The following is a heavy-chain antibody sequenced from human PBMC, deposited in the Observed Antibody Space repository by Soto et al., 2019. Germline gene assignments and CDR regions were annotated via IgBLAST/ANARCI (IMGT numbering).Heavy chain of an antibody. CDR3: ARGHKRNGSYFDS. Sequence: PSETLSLTCTVSGGSISSGGYYWSWIRQHPGKGLEWIGYIYHSGSTYYNPSLKSRVTVSVDKSKNQFSLKLTSVTAADTAVYYCARGHKRNGSYFDSWGQGTVVTVSS. CDR1: GGSISSGGYY. J-gene: IGHJ4*02. CDR2: IYHSGST. D-gene: IGHD1-26*01. V-gene: IGHV4-31*03.